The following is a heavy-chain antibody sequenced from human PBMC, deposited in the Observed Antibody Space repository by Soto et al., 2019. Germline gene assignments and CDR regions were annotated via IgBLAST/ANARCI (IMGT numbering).Heavy chain of an antibody. D-gene: IGHD5-12*01. CDR3: ARAPRVATNYYFDY. J-gene: IGHJ4*02. CDR2: IYYSGST. CDR1: GDAGTSHC. Sequence: PSETLSLTCSFSGDAGTSHCLTWIRQSPGKGLEWIGSIYYSGSTDYSPSLKSRVTMSVDTSKNQFSLKLSSVTAADAAVYYCARAPRVATNYYFDYWGQGTLVTVSS. V-gene: IGHV4-59*02.